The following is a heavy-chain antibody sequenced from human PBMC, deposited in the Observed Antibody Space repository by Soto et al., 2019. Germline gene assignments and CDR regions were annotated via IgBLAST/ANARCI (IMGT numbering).Heavy chain of an antibody. J-gene: IGHJ4*02. D-gene: IGHD3-22*01. CDR2: IKQDGSEK. CDR3: AGSYYDSSGYYGGYFDY. Sequence: GESLRLSCAASGFTFSSYWMSWVRQAPGKGLEWVANIKQDGSEKYYVDSVKGRFTISRDNARNSLYLQMNSLRAEDTAVYYCAGSYYDSSGYYGGYFDYWGQGTLVTVSS. CDR1: GFTFSSYW. V-gene: IGHV3-7*01.